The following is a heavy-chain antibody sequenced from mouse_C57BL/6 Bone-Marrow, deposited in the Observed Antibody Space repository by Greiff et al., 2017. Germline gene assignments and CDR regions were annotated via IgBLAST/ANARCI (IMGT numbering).Heavy chain of an antibody. CDR1: CYTFTSYW. D-gene: IGHD1-1*01. V-gene: IGHV1-69*01. CDR3: ARGYYYGSSYEEGFDY. Sequence: VQLQQSGAELVMPGASVQLSCKASCYTFTSYWMHWVKQRPGQGLEWIGEIDPSDSYTNYNQKFKGKSTLTVDKSSSTAYMQLSSLTSEDSAVYYCARGYYYGSSYEEGFDYWGQGTTLTVSS. CDR2: IDPSDSYT. J-gene: IGHJ2*01.